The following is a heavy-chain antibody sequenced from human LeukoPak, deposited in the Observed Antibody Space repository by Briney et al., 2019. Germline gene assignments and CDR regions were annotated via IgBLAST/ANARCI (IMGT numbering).Heavy chain of an antibody. CDR3: AKGSAIVVVPAAGFDY. V-gene: IGHV3-23*01. CDR1: GFTFSSYA. CDR2: ISGSGGST. D-gene: IGHD2-2*01. Sequence: GGSLRLSCAASGFTFSSYAMSWVRQAPGKGLEWVSAISGSGGSTYYADSVKGRFTISRDNSKNTLYLQMNSLRAEDTAVYYCAKGSAIVVVPAAGFDYWGQGTLVTVSS. J-gene: IGHJ4*02.